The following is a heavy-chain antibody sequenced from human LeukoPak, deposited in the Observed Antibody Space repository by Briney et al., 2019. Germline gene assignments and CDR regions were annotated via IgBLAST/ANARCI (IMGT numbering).Heavy chain of an antibody. CDR2: ISGSGGST. CDR3: AKDRVNYYGSGSYAFDP. Sequence: GGSLRLSCAASGFTFSSYAMSWVRQAPGKGLEWVSAISGSGGSTYYADSVKGRFTISRDNSKNTLYLQMNSLRAEDTAVYYCAKDRVNYYGSGSYAFDPWGQGTLVTVSS. D-gene: IGHD3-10*01. J-gene: IGHJ5*02. V-gene: IGHV3-23*01. CDR1: GFTFSSYA.